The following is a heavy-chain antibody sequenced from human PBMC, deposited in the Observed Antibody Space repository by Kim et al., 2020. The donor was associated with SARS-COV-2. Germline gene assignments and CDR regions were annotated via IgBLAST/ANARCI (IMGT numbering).Heavy chain of an antibody. CDR2: INSDGSST. D-gene: IGHD5-18*01. CDR3: ARDQVDTAMVSAPHYYYYYMDV. J-gene: IGHJ6*03. Sequence: GGSLRLSCAASGFTFSSYWMHWVRQAPGKGLVWVSRINSDGSSTSYADSVKGRFTISRDNAKNTLYLQMNSLRAEDTAVYYCARDQVDTAMVSAPHYYYYYMDVWGKGTTVTVSS. CDR1: GFTFSSYW. V-gene: IGHV3-74*01.